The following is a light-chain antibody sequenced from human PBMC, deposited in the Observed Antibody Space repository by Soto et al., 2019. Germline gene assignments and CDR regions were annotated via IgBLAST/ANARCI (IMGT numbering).Light chain of an antibody. CDR2: NDD. J-gene: IGLJ3*02. CDR1: SSNIGSHS. CDR3: STWDDSLNGWV. Sequence: QSVLTQPPSASGTPGQRVTVSCSGSSSNIGSHSVDWYQQLPGTAPKLLMFNDDKRPSGVPDRFSGSRSGTSASLAISGLQSDDEAVYFCSTWDDSLNGWVFGGGTKLTVL. V-gene: IGLV1-44*01.